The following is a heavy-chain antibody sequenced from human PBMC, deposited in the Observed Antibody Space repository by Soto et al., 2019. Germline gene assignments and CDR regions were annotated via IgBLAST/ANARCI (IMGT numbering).Heavy chain of an antibody. D-gene: IGHD3-10*01. CDR1: GGSISSSSYY. Sequence: QLQLQESGPGLVKPSETLSLTCTVSGGSISSSSYYWGWIRQPPGKGLEWIGSIYYSGSTYHNPSLKSRVTISVDTSKNQFSLKLSSVTAADTAVYYCATTWRYGSGSDYWGQGTLVTVSS. J-gene: IGHJ4*02. CDR2: IYYSGST. V-gene: IGHV4-39*01. CDR3: ATTWRYGSGSDY.